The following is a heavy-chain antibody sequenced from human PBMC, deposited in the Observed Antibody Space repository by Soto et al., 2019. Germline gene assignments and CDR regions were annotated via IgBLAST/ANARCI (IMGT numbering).Heavy chain of an antibody. J-gene: IGHJ4*02. Sequence: GGSLRLSCAASGVTFSSYAMSWVRQAPGKGLEWVSAISGSGGSTYYADSVKGRFTISRDNSKNTLYLQMNSLRAEDTAVYYCAKSSGYSNYGVHDYWGQGTLVTVSS. CDR2: ISGSGGST. D-gene: IGHD4-4*01. V-gene: IGHV3-23*01. CDR1: GVTFSSYA. CDR3: AKSSGYSNYGVHDY.